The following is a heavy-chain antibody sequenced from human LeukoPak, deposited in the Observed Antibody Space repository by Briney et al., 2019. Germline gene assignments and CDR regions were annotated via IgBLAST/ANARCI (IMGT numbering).Heavy chain of an antibody. CDR1: GYTFTSYD. CDR3: ARSPVGVRKKHDF. Sequence: ASVKVSCKASGYTFTSYDINWVRQAAGQGLEWMGWMNPTSGHTGYAQNFQGRVTMTRDTSISTAYMELNSLTSEDTAVYYCARSPVGVRKKHDFWGQGTLVIVSS. V-gene: IGHV1-8*01. CDR2: MNPTSGHT. D-gene: IGHD3-10*01. J-gene: IGHJ4*02.